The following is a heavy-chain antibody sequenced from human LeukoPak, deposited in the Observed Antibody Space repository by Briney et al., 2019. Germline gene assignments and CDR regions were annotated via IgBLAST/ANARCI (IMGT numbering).Heavy chain of an antibody. Sequence: PSETLSLTCTVSGGSISSSSHSWAWIRQPPGKGLEWTGSIYYTGRTYYNPSLKSRVTISVDTSKNQFSLKLSSVTAADTAVYYCAQSLGSSNWIGNWFDPWGQGTLVTVSS. CDR2: IYYTGRT. J-gene: IGHJ5*02. D-gene: IGHD6-13*01. V-gene: IGHV4-39*01. CDR3: AQSLGSSNWIGNWFDP. CDR1: GGSISSSSHS.